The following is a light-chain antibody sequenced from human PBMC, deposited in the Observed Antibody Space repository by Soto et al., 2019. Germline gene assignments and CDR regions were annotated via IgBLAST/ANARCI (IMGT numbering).Light chain of an antibody. J-gene: IGKJ1*01. CDR1: QGVSNY. CDR3: QQYYSSPWT. Sequence: AIRMTQSPSSLSASTGDRVTITCRASQGVSNYLAWYQQKPGRAPKLLIYAASTFQSGVPSRFSGSGSGTDSTLTITCLQPEDFAIYYCQQYYSSPWTFGQGTKV. CDR2: AAS. V-gene: IGKV1-8*01.